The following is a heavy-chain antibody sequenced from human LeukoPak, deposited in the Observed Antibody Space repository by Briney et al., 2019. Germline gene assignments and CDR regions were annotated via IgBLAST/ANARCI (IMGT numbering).Heavy chain of an antibody. CDR1: GDSISSSSYY. J-gene: IGHJ1*01. Sequence: SETLSLTCTVSGDSISSSSYYWGWIRQPPGKGLEWIGSINYSGTTYYNPSLKSRVTISVDASKNQFSLNPTSVTAADTAVYYCARIMLSSSWFGEYFQHWGQGALVIVSS. V-gene: IGHV4-39*01. D-gene: IGHD6-13*01. CDR3: ARIMLSSSWFGEYFQH. CDR2: INYSGTT.